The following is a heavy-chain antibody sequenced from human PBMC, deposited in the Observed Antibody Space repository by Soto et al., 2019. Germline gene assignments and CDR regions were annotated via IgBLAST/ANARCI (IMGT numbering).Heavy chain of an antibody. Sequence: PVKVSCKASGGTFSSYAIRWVQQAPGEGLEWMGGIIPIFVTAKYEQKFQGRVTITADECTSTAYMELSILNFERTRVGHFSCGHYWGQGTLGTVAS. J-gene: IGHJ4*02. D-gene: IGHD2-21*01. CDR3: SCGHY. V-gene: IGHV1-69*13. CDR2: IIPIFVTA. CDR1: GGTFSSYA.